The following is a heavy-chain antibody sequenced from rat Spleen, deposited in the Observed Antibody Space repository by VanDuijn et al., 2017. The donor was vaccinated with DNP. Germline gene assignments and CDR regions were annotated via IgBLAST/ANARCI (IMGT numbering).Heavy chain of an antibody. CDR3: TRGAGSPYWSFDF. CDR1: GFSFSDYD. J-gene: IGHJ1*01. V-gene: IGHV5-20*01. CDR2: ISYDGGST. D-gene: IGHD5-1*01. Sequence: EVHLVESGGGLVQPGRSLKLSCVASGFSFSDYDMAWVRQAPTKGLEWVASISYDGGSTYDRDSVKGRFTISRDNAKNTLYLQMNSLRSEDTATYYCTRGAGSPYWSFDFWGPGTVVTVSS.